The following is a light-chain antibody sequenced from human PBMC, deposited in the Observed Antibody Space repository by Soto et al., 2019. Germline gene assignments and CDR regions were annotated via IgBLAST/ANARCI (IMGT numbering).Light chain of an antibody. CDR1: QSVSSSY. Sequence: EIVLTQSPGTLSLSPGERATLSCRASQSVSSSYLAWYQQKPGQAPRLLIYGASSRATGIPDRFSGSGSGTDFSLTISSLEHEDFAVYYCQQYGGTPPYTFGQGTKLEIK. CDR3: QQYGGTPPYT. V-gene: IGKV3-20*01. CDR2: GAS. J-gene: IGKJ2*01.